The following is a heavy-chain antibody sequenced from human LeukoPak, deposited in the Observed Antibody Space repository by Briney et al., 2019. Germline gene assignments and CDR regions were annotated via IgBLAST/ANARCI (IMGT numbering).Heavy chain of an antibody. D-gene: IGHD6-6*01. Sequence: ASETLSLTCIVSGGSISSYYWSWIRQPPGKGLEWIGFIYYSGSTDYNPSLKSRVTISVDTSKNQFSLKLSSVTAADTAVYYCARGSYSISSFDDWGQGTLVTVSS. V-gene: IGHV4-59*01. CDR3: ARGSYSISSFDD. CDR2: IYYSGST. J-gene: IGHJ4*02. CDR1: GGSISSYY.